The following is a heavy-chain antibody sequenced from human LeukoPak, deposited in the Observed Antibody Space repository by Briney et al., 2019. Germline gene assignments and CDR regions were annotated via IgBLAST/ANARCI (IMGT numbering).Heavy chain of an antibody. D-gene: IGHD4-23*01. CDR3: ARYGANALDY. V-gene: IGHV4-59*06. CDR2: IYYSGTT. CDR1: GYSITNYY. J-gene: IGHJ4*02. Sequence: SETLSLTCAVSGYSITNYYWSWIRQHPGKGLEWIGHIYYSGTTYYNPSLTSRVTISVDTSKNQFSLKLSSVTAADTAVYYCARYGANALDYWGQGTLVTVSS.